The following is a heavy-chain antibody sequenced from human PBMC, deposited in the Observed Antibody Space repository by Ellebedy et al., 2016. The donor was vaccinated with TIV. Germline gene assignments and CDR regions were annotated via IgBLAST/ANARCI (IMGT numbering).Heavy chain of an antibody. V-gene: IGHV5-10-1*01. CDR2: IYPANSRT. CDR1: AYTSPNSW. J-gene: IGHJ1*01. D-gene: IGHD2-8*01. CDR3: AGHVPEAGTMEY. Sequence: GGSLRLSXKVSAYTSPNSWFSRVRHMPGKGLEWVARIYPANSRTTYSPSFQGHVTISVDKSISTAFLQWSSLKASDTAVYYCAGHVPEAGTMEYWGPGALVTVSS.